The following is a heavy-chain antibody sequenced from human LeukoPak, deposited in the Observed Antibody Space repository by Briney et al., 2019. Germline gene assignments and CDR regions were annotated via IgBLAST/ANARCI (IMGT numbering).Heavy chain of an antibody. CDR3: TTGRRGFYMVRGAIAPYYFDY. J-gene: IGHJ4*02. V-gene: IGHV3-15*01. Sequence: PGGSLRLSCAASGFTFSNAWMSWVRQAPGKGLEWVGRIKSKTDGGTTDYAAPVKGRFTISRDDSKNTLYLQMNSLKTEDTAVYYCTTGRRGFYMVRGAIAPYYFDYWGQGTLVTVSS. CDR2: IKSKTDGGTT. CDR1: GFTFSNAW. D-gene: IGHD3-10*01.